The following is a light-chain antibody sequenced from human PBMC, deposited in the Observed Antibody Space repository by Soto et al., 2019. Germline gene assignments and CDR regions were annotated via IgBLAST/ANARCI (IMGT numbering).Light chain of an antibody. J-gene: IGLJ3*02. V-gene: IGLV2-8*01. Sequence: QPVLTQPPSASGSPGQSVTISCTGTSSDVGGYNYVSWYQQHPGKAPKLMIYEVSKRPSGVPDRFSGSKSGNTASLTVSGLQAEYEADYYCSSYAGSNNWVFGGGTKLTVL. CDR3: SSYAGSNNWV. CDR2: EVS. CDR1: SSDVGGYNY.